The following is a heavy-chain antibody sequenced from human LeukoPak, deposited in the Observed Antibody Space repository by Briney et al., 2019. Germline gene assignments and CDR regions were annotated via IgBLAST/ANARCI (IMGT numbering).Heavy chain of an antibody. V-gene: IGHV4-39*01. CDR3: ASVYSSSFDY. CDR2: IYYSGST. CDR1: GGSISSSSYY. D-gene: IGHD6-6*01. Sequence: SETLSLTXTVSGGSISSSSYYWGWISQPPGKGLEWIGSIYYSGSTYYNPSLKSRVTISVDTSKNQFSLKLSSVTAADTAVYYCASVYSSSFDYWGQGTLVTVSS. J-gene: IGHJ4*02.